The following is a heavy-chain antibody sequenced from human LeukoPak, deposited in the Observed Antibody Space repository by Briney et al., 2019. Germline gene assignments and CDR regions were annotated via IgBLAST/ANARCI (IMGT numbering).Heavy chain of an antibody. Sequence: SETLSLTCTVSGGSISSGSYYWSWIRQPPGKGLEWIGYIYHSGSTYYNPSLKSRVTISVDRSKNQFSLKLSSVTAADTAVYYCARVEEITMVRGVIIRGFDYWGQGTLVTVSS. CDR2: IYHSGST. D-gene: IGHD3-10*01. J-gene: IGHJ4*02. V-gene: IGHV4-30-2*01. CDR1: GGSISSGSYY. CDR3: ARVEEITMVRGVIIRGFDY.